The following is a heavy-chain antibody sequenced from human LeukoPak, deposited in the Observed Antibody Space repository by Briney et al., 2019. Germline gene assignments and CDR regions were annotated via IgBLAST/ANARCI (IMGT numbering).Heavy chain of an antibody. V-gene: IGHV4-59*01. Sequence: SETLSLTCTVSGGSISTYYWSWIRQPPGKGLEWIGYIYYSGSTNYNPSLKSRVTISVDTSKNQFSLKLSSVTAADTAVYYCAREGYSSGWFDYWGQGTLVTVSS. J-gene: IGHJ4*02. CDR2: IYYSGST. CDR1: GGSISTYY. CDR3: AREGYSSGWFDY. D-gene: IGHD6-19*01.